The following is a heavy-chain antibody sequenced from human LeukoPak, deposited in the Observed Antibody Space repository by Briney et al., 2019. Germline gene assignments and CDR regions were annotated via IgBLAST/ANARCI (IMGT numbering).Heavy chain of an antibody. CDR1: GFTLSSYA. CDR3: AKAPVTTCRGAFCYPFDY. V-gene: IGHV3-23*01. J-gene: IGHJ4*02. D-gene: IGHD2-15*01. CDR2: ISDTGNT. Sequence: GGSLRLSCSASGFTLSSYAMSWVRQAPGKGLEWVSAISDTGNTYHADSVKGRFTISRDSSKNTLFLQMNRLRPEDAAVYYCAKAPVTTCRGAFCYPFDYWGLGTLVTVSS.